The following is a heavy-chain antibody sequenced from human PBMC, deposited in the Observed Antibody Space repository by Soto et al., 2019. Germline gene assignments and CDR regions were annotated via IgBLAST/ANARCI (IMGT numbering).Heavy chain of an antibody. J-gene: IGHJ4*02. Sequence: PGGSLRLSCAASGFTFSSYAMHWVRQAPGKGLEWVAVISYDGSNKYYADSVKGRFTISRDNSKNTLYLQMNSLRAEDTAVYYCARDSGFLEWLLDYWGQGTLVTVSS. CDR2: ISYDGSNK. V-gene: IGHV3-30-3*01. CDR3: ARDSGFLEWLLDY. CDR1: GFTFSSYA. D-gene: IGHD3-3*01.